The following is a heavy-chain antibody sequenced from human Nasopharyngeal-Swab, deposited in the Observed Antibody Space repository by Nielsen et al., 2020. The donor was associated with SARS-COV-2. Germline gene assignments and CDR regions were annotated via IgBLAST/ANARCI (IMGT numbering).Heavy chain of an antibody. Sequence: SLKISRAASGFTFDDYAMHWVRRAPGKGLEWVSGISWNSGSIGYADSVKGRFTISRDNAKNSLYLQMNSLRAEDTALYYCAAYGSGSYYTLWGQGTLVTVSS. V-gene: IGHV3-9*01. D-gene: IGHD3-10*01. CDR1: GFTFDDYA. CDR3: AAYGSGSYYTL. CDR2: ISWNSGSI. J-gene: IGHJ4*02.